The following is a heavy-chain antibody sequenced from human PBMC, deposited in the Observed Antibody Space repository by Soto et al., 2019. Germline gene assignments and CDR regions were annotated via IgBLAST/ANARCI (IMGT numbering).Heavy chain of an antibody. D-gene: IGHD3-9*01. CDR3: ARDQPMKYYGILTGLDAFDI. CDR2: IYTSGST. V-gene: IGHV4-4*07. CDR1: GGSISSYY. J-gene: IGHJ3*02. Sequence: TSETLSLTCTVSGGSISSYYWSWIRQPAGKGLEWIGRIYTSGSTNYNPSLKSRVTMSVDTSKNQFSLKLSSVTAADTAVYYCARDQPMKYYGILTGLDAFDIWGQGTMVTVSS.